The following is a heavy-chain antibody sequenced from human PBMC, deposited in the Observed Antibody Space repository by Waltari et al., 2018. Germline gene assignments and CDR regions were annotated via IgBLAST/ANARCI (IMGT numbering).Heavy chain of an antibody. CDR1: GDSMSTSDY. V-gene: IGHV4-4*02. CDR2: VRGDGKT. CDR3: ARDRGRGLYLDT. Sequence: QLQLQESGPGLVKPSGTLSLICAVSGDSMSTSDYWSWVRQPPGKGLEGLGQVRGDGKTNYNPSFASRVTMSLDTSTYHFALKLTSATAADTALYYWARDRGRGLYLDTWGQGTLVTVSP. J-gene: IGHJ4*02. D-gene: IGHD1-1*01.